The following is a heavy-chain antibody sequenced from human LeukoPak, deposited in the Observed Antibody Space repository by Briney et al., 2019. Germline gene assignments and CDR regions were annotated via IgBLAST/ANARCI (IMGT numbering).Heavy chain of an antibody. V-gene: IGHV4-59*01. Sequence: PSENLSLTCTVSGGSISSYYWSWIRQPPGKGLEWIGYIYYSGSTNYNPSLKSRVTISVDTSKNQFSLKLSSVTAADTAVYYCARNRWTRGSDWFDPWGQGTLVTVSS. CDR2: IYYSGST. CDR3: ARNRWTRGSDWFDP. J-gene: IGHJ5*02. CDR1: GGSISSYY. D-gene: IGHD3/OR15-3a*01.